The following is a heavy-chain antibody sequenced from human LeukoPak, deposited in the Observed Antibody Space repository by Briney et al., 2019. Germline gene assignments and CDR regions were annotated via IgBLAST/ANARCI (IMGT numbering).Heavy chain of an antibody. V-gene: IGHV3-21*01. D-gene: IGHD7-27*01. CDR3: ARDYTGGWNDY. J-gene: IGHJ4*02. CDR1: GFTFSSYS. CDR2: ISSSSSYI. Sequence: GGSLRLSCAASGFTFSSYSMNWVRQAPGKGLEWVSSISSSSSYIYYADSVKGRFTISRDNAKNSLYLHMTSLRAEDTAVYYCARDYTGGWNDYWGQGTLVTVSS.